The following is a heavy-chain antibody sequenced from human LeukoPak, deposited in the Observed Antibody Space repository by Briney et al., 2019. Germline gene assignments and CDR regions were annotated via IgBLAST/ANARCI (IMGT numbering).Heavy chain of an antibody. J-gene: IGHJ4*02. Sequence: ASVKVSCKASGYTFTGYYMHWVRQAPGQGLEWMGWINPNSDGTNYAQTFQGRVTMTRDTSISTAYMELSRLRSDDTAVYYCAGGPGVYCSGGSCWVYWGQGTLVTVSS. V-gene: IGHV1-2*02. CDR1: GYTFTGYY. CDR2: INPNSDGT. CDR3: AGGPGVYCSGGSCWVY. D-gene: IGHD2-15*01.